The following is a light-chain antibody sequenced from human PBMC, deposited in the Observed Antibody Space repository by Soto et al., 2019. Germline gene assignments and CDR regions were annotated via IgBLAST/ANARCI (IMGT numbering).Light chain of an antibody. V-gene: IGKV1-9*01. CDR3: QQLNSYPWT. CDR1: QGISSY. Sequence: DIQLTQSPSFLSASVVDRVTITCRASQGISSYLAWSQQNPGKAPKLLIYAASTLQSGVPSRFSGSGSGTELTTTISSLQPEDFATYYYQQLNSYPWTCGQGTKVEIK. J-gene: IGKJ1*01. CDR2: AAS.